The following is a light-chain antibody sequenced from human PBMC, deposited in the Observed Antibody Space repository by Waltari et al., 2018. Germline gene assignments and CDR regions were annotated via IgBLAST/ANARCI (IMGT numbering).Light chain of an antibody. CDR2: YGS. Sequence: DIVMTQTPLSLPVTLGEPASISCRSSQSLLYSNGYNFVSWYLQKPGKSQQLLIYYGSNRASGVPDRFSGSGSGTDFTLKISRVEAEDVGIYYCMQALQTPTFGGGTKVEIK. V-gene: IGKV2-28*01. J-gene: IGKJ4*01. CDR1: QSLLYSNGYNF. CDR3: MQALQTPT.